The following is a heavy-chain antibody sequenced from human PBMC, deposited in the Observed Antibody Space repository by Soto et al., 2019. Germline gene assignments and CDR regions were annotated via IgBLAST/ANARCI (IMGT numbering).Heavy chain of an antibody. J-gene: IGHJ6*02. CDR1: GYTFTNYD. Sequence: ASVKVSCKTSGYTFTNYDINWVRQATGQGLEWMGWTNPKSGYTGSAQKFQGRVTMTRDSSTSTAYMELHSLTSEDTAVYFCAREGVAPYYYYGMDVWGQGTPVTVSS. D-gene: IGHD5-12*01. V-gene: IGHV1-8*01. CDR3: AREGVAPYYYYGMDV. CDR2: TNPKSGYT.